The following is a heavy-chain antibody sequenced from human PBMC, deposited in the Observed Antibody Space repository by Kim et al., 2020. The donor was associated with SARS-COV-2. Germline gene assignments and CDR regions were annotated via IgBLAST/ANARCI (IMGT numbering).Heavy chain of an antibody. CDR2: IIPILGIA. CDR3: ARDMYGSYDSSGYDY. D-gene: IGHD3-22*01. J-gene: IGHJ4*02. CDR1: GGTFSSYA. Sequence: SVKVSCKASGGTFSSYAISWVRQAPGQGLEWMGRIIPILGIANYAQKFQGRVTITADKSTSTAYLALSSLRSEDTAVYYCARDMYGSYDSSGYDYWGQG. V-gene: IGHV1-69*04.